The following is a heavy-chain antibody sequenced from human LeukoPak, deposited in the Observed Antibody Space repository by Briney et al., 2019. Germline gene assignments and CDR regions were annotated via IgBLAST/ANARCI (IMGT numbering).Heavy chain of an antibody. D-gene: IGHD3-10*01. V-gene: IGHV4-31*03. CDR3: ARDSDYGSGSAFDY. CDR1: GGSISSGGYY. CDR2: IYYSGST. Sequence: SQTLSFTCTVSGGSISSGGYYWSWIRQHPGKGLEWIGYIYYSGSTYYNPSLKSRVTISVDTSKNQFSLKLSSVTAADTAVYYCARDSDYGSGSAFDYWGQGTLVTVSS. J-gene: IGHJ4*02.